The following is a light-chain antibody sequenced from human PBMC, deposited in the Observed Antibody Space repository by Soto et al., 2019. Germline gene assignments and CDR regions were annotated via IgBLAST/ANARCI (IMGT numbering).Light chain of an antibody. J-gene: IGLJ3*02. CDR2: EVS. CDR3: SSYTTVPSPQWV. Sequence: QSVLTQPASVSVTPGQSITISCTGSNSDIGIYDFVSWYQHHPGKAPKLIVSEVSHRPSGVSNRFSASKSGNTASLTISGLQAEDEAHYYCSSYTTVPSPQWVFAGGTKVTVL. CDR1: NSDIGIYDF. V-gene: IGLV2-14*01.